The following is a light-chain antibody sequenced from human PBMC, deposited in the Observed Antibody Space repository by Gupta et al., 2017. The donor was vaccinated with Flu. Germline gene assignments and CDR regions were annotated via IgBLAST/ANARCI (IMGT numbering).Light chain of an antibody. J-gene: IGKJ1*01. Sequence: DIQMTQSPSTLSASVGDRVTITCRASQSISSWLAWYQQKPGKAPKLLIYKASSLESGVPSRCSGSGSGTEFTLTISSLQPDDFATYYCQQYNSYGAFGQGTKVEIK. CDR3: QQYNSYGA. CDR1: QSISSW. CDR2: KAS. V-gene: IGKV1-5*03.